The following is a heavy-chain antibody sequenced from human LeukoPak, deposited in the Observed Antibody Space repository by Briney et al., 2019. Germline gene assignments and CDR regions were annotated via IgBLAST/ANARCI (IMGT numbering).Heavy chain of an antibody. D-gene: IGHD5-24*01. J-gene: IGHJ4*02. Sequence: ASVKVSCKTSGYTFSTYTMHWVRQAPGQRLEWMGWINAGNGNTKFSQKFQGRVTITRDTSASTAYMEMSSLRSEDTALYYCAREIDRDDYNRFFDYWGQRTLVTVSS. CDR2: INAGNGNT. CDR1: GYTFSTYT. V-gene: IGHV1-3*01. CDR3: AREIDRDDYNRFFDY.